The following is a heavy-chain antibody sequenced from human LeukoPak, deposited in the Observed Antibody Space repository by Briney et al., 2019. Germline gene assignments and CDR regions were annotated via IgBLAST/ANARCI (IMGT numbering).Heavy chain of an antibody. V-gene: IGHV4-61*05. CDR1: GGSISSSSYY. D-gene: IGHD5-12*01. Sequence: SETLSLTCTVSGGSISSSSYYWGWIRQPPGKGLEWIGYIYYSGSTNYNPSLKSRVTISVDTSKNQFSLKLSSVTAADTAVYYCASGLRSGGYYYYMDVWGKGTTVTVSS. CDR2: IYYSGST. CDR3: ASGLRSGGYYYYMDV. J-gene: IGHJ6*03.